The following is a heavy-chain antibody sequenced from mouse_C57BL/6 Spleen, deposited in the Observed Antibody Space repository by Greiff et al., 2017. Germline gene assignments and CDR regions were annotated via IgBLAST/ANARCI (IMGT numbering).Heavy chain of an antibody. D-gene: IGHD1-1*01. CDR3: ARYYYYGNYYAMDY. Sequence: VKLQESGPGLVQPSQSLSITCTVSGFSLTSYGVHWVRQSPGKGLEWLGVIWSGGSTDYNAAFISRLSISKDNSKSQVFFKMNSLQADDTAIYYCARYYYYGNYYAMDYWGQGTSVTVSS. V-gene: IGHV2-2*01. CDR1: GFSLTSYG. CDR2: IWSGGST. J-gene: IGHJ4*01.